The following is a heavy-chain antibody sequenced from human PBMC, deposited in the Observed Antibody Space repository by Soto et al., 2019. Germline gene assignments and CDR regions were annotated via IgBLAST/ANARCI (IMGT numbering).Heavy chain of an antibody. D-gene: IGHD3-22*01. V-gene: IGHV3-48*02. Sequence: PGGSLRLSCAASGFIFSSYGMNWVRQAPGKGLEWVSFISSSSSTIYYADSVKGRFTISRDNAKNSLYLQMNSLRDEDTAVYYCARDVGYYYDSSGYYRFDYWGQGTLVTVSS. CDR3: ARDVGYYYDSSGYYRFDY. CDR2: ISSSSSTI. CDR1: GFIFSSYG. J-gene: IGHJ4*02.